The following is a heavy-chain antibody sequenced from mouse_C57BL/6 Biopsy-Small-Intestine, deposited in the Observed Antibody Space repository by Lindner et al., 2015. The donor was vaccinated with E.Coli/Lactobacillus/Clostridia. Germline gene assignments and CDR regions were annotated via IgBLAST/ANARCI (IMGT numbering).Heavy chain of an antibody. Sequence: VQLQESGAELVRPGTSVKVSCKASGYAFTNYLIEWVKQRPGQGLEWIGVIKPGSGNTDYNEKFKGKATLTADKSSSTAYMQLSSLTSEDSAVYFCTRDCYDSREGDYFDYWGQGTTLTVSS. CDR1: GYAFTNYL. V-gene: IGHV1-54*01. D-gene: IGHD1-1*01. CDR2: IKPGSGNT. J-gene: IGHJ2*01. CDR3: TRDCYDSREGDYFDY.